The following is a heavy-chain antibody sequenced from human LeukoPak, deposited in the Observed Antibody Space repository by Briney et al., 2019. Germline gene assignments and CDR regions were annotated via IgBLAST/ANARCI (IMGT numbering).Heavy chain of an antibody. V-gene: IGHV4-38-2*01. CDR3: ARRAGGNDFDY. Sequence: PSETLSLTCAVSGYSISSGYYWGWIRQPPGKGLEWIGSIYHSGNTYYNPSLKSRVTISVDTSKNQFSLKLSSVTAADTAVYYCARRAGGNDFDYWGQGTLVTVSS. CDR1: GYSISSGYY. D-gene: IGHD4-23*01. J-gene: IGHJ4*02. CDR2: IYHSGNT.